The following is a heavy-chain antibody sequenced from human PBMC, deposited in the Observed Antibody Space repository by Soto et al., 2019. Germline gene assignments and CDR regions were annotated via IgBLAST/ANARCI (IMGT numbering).Heavy chain of an antibody. CDR2: ISSSSTNM. CDR3: ARGDGGYYGMDV. J-gene: IGHJ6*02. Sequence: GGSLRLSCAASGYTFSSYSMNWVRQAPGKGLEWVSYISSSSTNMYYADSVKGRFTISRDNAKNSLCLQMNSLRAEETAVYYCARGDGGYYGMDVWGQGTTVTV. CDR1: GYTFSSYS. D-gene: IGHD3-16*01. V-gene: IGHV3-48*04.